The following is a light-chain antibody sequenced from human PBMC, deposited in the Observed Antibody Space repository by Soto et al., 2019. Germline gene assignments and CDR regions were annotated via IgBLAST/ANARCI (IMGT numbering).Light chain of an antibody. Sequence: EIGLTQSPATLSLSPGERATLSCRASQSVSSYLAWYQQKPGQDPRPLIYDESNRATGIPARFSGSGSGTDFTLTISSLEPEDFAVYYCQQRSNWPTFGQGTRLEI. CDR3: QQRSNWPT. V-gene: IGKV3-11*01. J-gene: IGKJ5*01. CDR2: DES. CDR1: QSVSSY.